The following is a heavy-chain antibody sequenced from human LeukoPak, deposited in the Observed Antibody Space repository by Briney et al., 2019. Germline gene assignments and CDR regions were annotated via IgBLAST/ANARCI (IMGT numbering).Heavy chain of an antibody. Sequence: ASVKVSCEASGYSFINYYIHWVRQAPGQGLEWMGIINPSGGSTSFAQKFQGRVTMTRDMSTSTVYMELNSLRSEDTAVYYCARDASWFGENNYFDYWGQGTLVTVSS. J-gene: IGHJ4*02. CDR1: GYSFINYY. V-gene: IGHV1-46*01. D-gene: IGHD3-10*01. CDR3: ARDASWFGENNYFDY. CDR2: INPSGGST.